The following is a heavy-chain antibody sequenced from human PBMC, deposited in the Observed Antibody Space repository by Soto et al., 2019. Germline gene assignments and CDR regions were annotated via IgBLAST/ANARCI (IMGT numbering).Heavy chain of an antibody. Sequence: QVQLVQSGAEVNKPGASVKVSCKASGYTFTSYAMHWVRQAPGQRLEWMGWINAGNGNTKYSQKFQGRVTITRDTSASTAYMELSSLRSEDTAVYYCARDLGVGAASDYWGQGTLVTVSS. CDR1: GYTFTSYA. J-gene: IGHJ4*02. D-gene: IGHD1-26*01. CDR3: ARDLGVGAASDY. CDR2: INAGNGNT. V-gene: IGHV1-3*01.